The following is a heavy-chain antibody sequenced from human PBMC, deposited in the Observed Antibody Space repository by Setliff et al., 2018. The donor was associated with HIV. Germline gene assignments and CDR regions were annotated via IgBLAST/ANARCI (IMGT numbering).Heavy chain of an antibody. CDR2: IYYSGST. V-gene: IGHV4-39*01. Sequence: SETLSLTCTVSGGSISSGGYYWGWIRQPPGKGLEWIGNIYYSGSTYYNPSLKSRVTISVDTSKNQFSLKLSSVTAADTAIYYCARTRGYTYGYIDYWGQGTLVTVSS. CDR1: GGSISSGGYY. CDR3: ARTRGYTYGYIDY. D-gene: IGHD5-18*01. J-gene: IGHJ4*02.